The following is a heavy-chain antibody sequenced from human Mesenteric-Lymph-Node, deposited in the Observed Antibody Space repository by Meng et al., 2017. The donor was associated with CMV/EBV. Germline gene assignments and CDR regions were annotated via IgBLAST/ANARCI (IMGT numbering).Heavy chain of an antibody. Sequence: GESLKISCAASGFAFHRHAISWVRQAPGKGLEWVSVIAGGGGSTYYTDSVKGRFTISRDNSKNTLSLQMNNLRAEDSAVYYCAKDPFSQEFYFDSWGQGTLVTVSS. J-gene: IGHJ4*02. CDR1: GFAFHRHA. V-gene: IGHV3-23*01. CDR3: AKDPFSQEFYFDS. CDR2: IAGGGGST.